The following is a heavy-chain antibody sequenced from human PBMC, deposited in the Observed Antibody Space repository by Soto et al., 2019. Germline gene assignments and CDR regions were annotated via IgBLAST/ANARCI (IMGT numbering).Heavy chain of an antibody. V-gene: IGHV3-23*01. J-gene: IGHJ4*02. CDR1: GFTFSIYA. CDR3: ANDAYGTTGAPDY. Sequence: GGSLRLSCAASGFTFSIYAMNWVRQAPGKGLEWVSAISGSGRSTYYADSVKGRFTISRDNSKKTVYLQMSSLRAEDTALYFCANDAYGTTGAPDYWGQGTLVTVSS. CDR2: ISGSGRST. D-gene: IGHD1-1*01.